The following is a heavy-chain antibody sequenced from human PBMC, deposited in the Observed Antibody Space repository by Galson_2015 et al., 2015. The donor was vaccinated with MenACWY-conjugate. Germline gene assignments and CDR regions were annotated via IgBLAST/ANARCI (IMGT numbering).Heavy chain of an antibody. CDR3: ATDRAPQGLTSVAGDAFDI. J-gene: IGHJ3*02. Sequence: SVKVSCKVSGYTPTDLSMHWVRQAPGKGLEWMGGFDPEDGETIYAQKFQGRVTMTEDTSTDTAYMELSSLRSEDTAVYYCATDRAPQGLTSVAGDAFDIWGQGTMVTVSS. V-gene: IGHV1-24*01. CDR1: GYTPTDLS. CDR2: FDPEDGET. D-gene: IGHD6-19*01.